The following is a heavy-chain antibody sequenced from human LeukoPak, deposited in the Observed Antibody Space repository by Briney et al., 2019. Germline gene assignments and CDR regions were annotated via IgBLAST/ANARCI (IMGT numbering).Heavy chain of an antibody. CDR2: ISSDGSTT. D-gene: IGHD1-26*01. Sequence: PGGSLRLSCAASGFTFSSYWMHWVRQAPGKGLVWVSRISSDGSTTSYADSVKGRFTISRDNAKNTLYLQTSSLRAEDTAVYYCARRGGSYNDYWGQGTLVTVSS. CDR1: GFTFSSYW. CDR3: ARRGGSYNDY. V-gene: IGHV3-74*01. J-gene: IGHJ4*02.